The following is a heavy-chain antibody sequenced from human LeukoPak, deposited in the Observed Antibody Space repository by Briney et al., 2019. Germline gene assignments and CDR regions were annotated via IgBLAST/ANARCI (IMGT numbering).Heavy chain of an antibody. CDR2: INHSGST. V-gene: IGHV4-34*01. J-gene: IGHJ4*02. D-gene: IGHD6-13*01. CDR1: GGSFSGYY. CDR3: ARVKTAADLSFDY. Sequence: SETLSLTCAVYGGSFSGYYWSWIRQPPGKGLEWIGEINHSGSTNYNPSLKSRVTISVDTSKNQFSLKLSSVTAADTAVYYCARVKTAADLSFDYWGQGTLVTVSS.